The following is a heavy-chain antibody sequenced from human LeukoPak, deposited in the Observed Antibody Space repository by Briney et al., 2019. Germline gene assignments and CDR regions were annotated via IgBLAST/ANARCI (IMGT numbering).Heavy chain of an antibody. Sequence: PSETLSLTCAVYGGSFSGYYWSWIRRPPGKGLEWIGEINHSGSTNYNPSLKSRVTISVDTSKNQFSLKLSSVTAADTAVYYCARVLGDYVWGSYRYQLDYWGQGTLVTVSS. CDR1: GGSFSGYY. D-gene: IGHD3-16*02. V-gene: IGHV4-34*01. CDR2: INHSGST. CDR3: ARVLGDYVWGSYRYQLDY. J-gene: IGHJ4*02.